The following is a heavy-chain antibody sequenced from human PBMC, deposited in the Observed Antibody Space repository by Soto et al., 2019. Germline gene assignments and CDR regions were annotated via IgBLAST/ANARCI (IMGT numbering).Heavy chain of an antibody. Sequence: SGPTQVNPTQTLTLTCTFSGFSLTTSGVRVGWNSHPRVKALEWLVIIYWDDDKSCSPSLKSRLTITKDTSKNQVVLTMTNMDPSDTATYFCAHRTTTVTWWFDPWGQGTMVTVSS. CDR2: IYWDDDK. CDR3: AHRTTTVTWWFDP. J-gene: IGHJ5*02. CDR1: GFSLTTSGVR. V-gene: IGHV2-5*02. D-gene: IGHD4-17*01.